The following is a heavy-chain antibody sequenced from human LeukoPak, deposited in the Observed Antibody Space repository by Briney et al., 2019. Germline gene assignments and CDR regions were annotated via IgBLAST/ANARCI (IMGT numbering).Heavy chain of an antibody. D-gene: IGHD3-9*01. J-gene: IGHJ4*02. V-gene: IGHV3-21*04. CDR3: ARGQLRYFDWLPSYYFDY. CDR1: GFTFSSYS. Sequence: GGSLRLSCAASGFTFSSYSMNWVRQAPGKGLEWVSSISSSSYIYYADSVKGRFTISRDNAKNSLYLQMNSLRAEDTAVYYCARGQLRYFDWLPSYYFDYWGQGTLVTVSS. CDR2: ISSSSYI.